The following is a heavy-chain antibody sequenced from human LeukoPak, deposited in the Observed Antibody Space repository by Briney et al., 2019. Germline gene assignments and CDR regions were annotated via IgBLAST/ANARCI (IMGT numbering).Heavy chain of an antibody. D-gene: IGHD6-13*01. Sequence: GRSLRLSCAASGFTFSSYAMHWVRQAPGKGLEWVAVISFDGRNKYYADSVKGRFTISRDNSKNTLYLQMNSLRAEDTAVYYCARDGDVAAAGYYYYYYMDVWGKGTTVTVSS. J-gene: IGHJ6*03. CDR3: ARDGDVAAAGYYYYYYMDV. CDR1: GFTFSSYA. CDR2: ISFDGRNK. V-gene: IGHV3-30*04.